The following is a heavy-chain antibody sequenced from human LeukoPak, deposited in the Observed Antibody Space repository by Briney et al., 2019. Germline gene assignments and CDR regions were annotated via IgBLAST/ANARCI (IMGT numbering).Heavy chain of an antibody. Sequence: PSQTLSLTCTVSGGSISSCSYYWSWIRQPAGKGLEWIGRIYTSGSPNYTPSLKSPITISVDTSKNQFSLKLSSVTAADTAVYYCARSTGVDPAFDYWGQGTLVTVSS. CDR3: ARSTGVDPAFDY. V-gene: IGHV4-61*02. J-gene: IGHJ4*02. CDR2: IYTSGSP. D-gene: IGHD4-17*01. CDR1: GGSISSCSYY.